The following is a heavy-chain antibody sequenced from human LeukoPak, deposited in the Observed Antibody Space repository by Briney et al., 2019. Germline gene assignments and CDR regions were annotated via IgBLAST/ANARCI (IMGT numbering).Heavy chain of an antibody. D-gene: IGHD4-23*01. CDR2: IIPICGTA. CDR3: ARGGEGHSGNYFDY. J-gene: IGHJ4*02. Sequence: ASVKVSCKASGGNFSSYVISGVGQAPGQGVEWMGGIIPICGTANYAQKFQGRVTITADESTSTAYRELSSLRSEDTAFYYGARGGEGHSGNYFDYWGQGTLVTVSS. V-gene: IGHV1-69*01. CDR1: GGNFSSYV.